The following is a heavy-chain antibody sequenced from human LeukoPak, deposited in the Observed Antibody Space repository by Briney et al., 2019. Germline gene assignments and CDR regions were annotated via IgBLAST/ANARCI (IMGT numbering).Heavy chain of an antibody. V-gene: IGHV3-74*01. CDR3: ARAGGPGDYVVY. Sequence: SGGSLRLSCAASGFTFSGYWMHWVRQAPGKGLVWVSRINSDGSSTSYADSVKGRFTISRDNAKNTLYLQMNSLRAEDAAVYYCARAGGPGDYVVYWGQGTLVTVSS. CDR1: GFTFSGYW. J-gene: IGHJ4*02. CDR2: INSDGSST. D-gene: IGHD1-26*01.